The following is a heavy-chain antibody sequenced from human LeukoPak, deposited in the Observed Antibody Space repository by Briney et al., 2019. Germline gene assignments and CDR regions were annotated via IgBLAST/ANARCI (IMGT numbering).Heavy chain of an antibody. CDR3: ARDRDGYNDNYFDY. CDR2: IFNSGST. V-gene: IGHV4-39*07. J-gene: IGHJ4*02. D-gene: IGHD5-24*01. Sequence: SETLSLTCTVSGGSISSSNYYWGWIRQPPGKGLEWIGYIFNSGSTYYNPSLKSRVTILVDTSKNQFSLKPSSVTAADTAVYYCARDRDGYNDNYFDYWGQGTLVTVSS. CDR1: GGSISSSNYY.